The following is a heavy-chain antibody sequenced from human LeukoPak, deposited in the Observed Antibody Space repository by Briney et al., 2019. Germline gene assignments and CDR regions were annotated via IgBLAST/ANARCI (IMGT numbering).Heavy chain of an antibody. D-gene: IGHD6-13*01. Sequence: GGSLRLSCVASGFTVNTNYMIWVRQAPGRGLQWVSVIYTDGTTYYGDSVKGRFTVSRDGSKTTVSLQMNSLRAEDTAMYYCARGIPAAGSFDYWGQGTPVTVSS. CDR1: GFTVNTNY. J-gene: IGHJ4*02. CDR3: ARGIPAAGSFDY. CDR2: IYTDGTT. V-gene: IGHV3-53*01.